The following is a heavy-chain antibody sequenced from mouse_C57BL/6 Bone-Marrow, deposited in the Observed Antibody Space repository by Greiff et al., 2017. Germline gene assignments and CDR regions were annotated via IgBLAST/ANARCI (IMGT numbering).Heavy chain of an antibody. CDR2: ICPRSGNT. V-gene: IGHV1-81*01. CDR1: GYTFTSYG. D-gene: IGHD1-1*01. CDR3: ARCTSVVACFDY. J-gene: IGHJ2*01. Sequence: QVQLQQSGAELAKPGASVKLSCKASGYTFTSYGISWVKQRTGEGLEWFGEICPRSGNTYYNENVKGKATLTAGNAYSTAYMELSSLTSEDSAVYYCARCTSVVACFDYWGQGTTLTVSA.